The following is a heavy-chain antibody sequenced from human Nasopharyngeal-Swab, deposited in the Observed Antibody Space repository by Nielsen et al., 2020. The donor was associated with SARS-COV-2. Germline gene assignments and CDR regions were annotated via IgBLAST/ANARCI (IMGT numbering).Heavy chain of an antibody. Sequence: ASVKVSCKASGYTFINYGLSWVRPAPGQGLEWVGWISANNGNTNYAQKFRGRVTMTTDTSTSTAYMELRSLRSDDTAIYYCARDQWLVHYFDYWGQGTLVTVSS. D-gene: IGHD6-19*01. V-gene: IGHV1-18*01. CDR1: GYTFINYG. CDR3: ARDQWLVHYFDY. CDR2: ISANNGNT. J-gene: IGHJ4*02.